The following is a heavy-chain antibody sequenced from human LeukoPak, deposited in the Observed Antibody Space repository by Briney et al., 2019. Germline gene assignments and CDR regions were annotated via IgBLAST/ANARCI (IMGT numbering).Heavy chain of an antibody. Sequence: GGSLRLSCAGSGFTFSSYGMHWVRQAPGRGLEWVAVISYDGSNKYYADSVKGRFTTYRDNSKNTLYLQMNSLRGEDTAVYYCAKERHSYRAYYFDYWGQGTLVTVSS. V-gene: IGHV3-30*18. CDR3: AKERHSYRAYYFDY. CDR1: GFTFSSYG. CDR2: ISYDGSNK. D-gene: IGHD5-18*01. J-gene: IGHJ4*02.